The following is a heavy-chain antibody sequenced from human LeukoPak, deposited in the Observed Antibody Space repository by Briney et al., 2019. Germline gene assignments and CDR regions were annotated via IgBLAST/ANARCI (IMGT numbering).Heavy chain of an antibody. V-gene: IGHV3-48*03. CDR3: ARSTELSDPYFYYGMDV. CDR1: GFSFRSFE. D-gene: IGHD1-26*01. J-gene: IGHJ6*02. Sequence: PGGSLRLSCAASGFSFRSFEMSWVRQAPGKGLEGISYISSGGGTIYHADSVKGRFTISRDNANNSLYLQMNSLRAEDTAIYYCARSTELSDPYFYYGMDVCGQGTTVTVSS. CDR2: ISSGGGTI.